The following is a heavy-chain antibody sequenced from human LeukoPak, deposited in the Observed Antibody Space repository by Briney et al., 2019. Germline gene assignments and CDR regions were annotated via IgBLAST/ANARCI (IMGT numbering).Heavy chain of an antibody. CDR1: GGSISSSNW. V-gene: IGHV4-4*02. Sequence: PSGTLSLTCAVSGGSISSSNWWSWVRQPPGKGLEWIGEINHSGSTNYNPSLKSRVTISVDTSKNQFSLKLSSVTAADTAVYYCASSCSGGSCSTPTRLDYWGQGTLVTVSS. CDR3: ASSCSGGSCSTPTRLDY. CDR2: INHSGST. J-gene: IGHJ4*02. D-gene: IGHD2-15*01.